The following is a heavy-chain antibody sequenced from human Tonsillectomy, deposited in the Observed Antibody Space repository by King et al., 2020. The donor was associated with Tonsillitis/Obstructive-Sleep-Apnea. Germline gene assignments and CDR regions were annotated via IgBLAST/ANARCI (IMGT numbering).Heavy chain of an antibody. Sequence: VQLVESGGGVVQPGRSLRLSCAASGFSFSSYALQWVRLAPGKGLEWVALISYDGSNKHYADSVKGRFTISRDNSKNTLSLQMNSLRVEDTAVYYCAREGLDYHDSSGYLKHWGQGTLVTVSS. D-gene: IGHD3-22*01. V-gene: IGHV3-30*04. CDR1: GFSFSSYA. CDR3: AREGLDYHDSSGYLKH. CDR2: ISYDGSNK. J-gene: IGHJ4*02.